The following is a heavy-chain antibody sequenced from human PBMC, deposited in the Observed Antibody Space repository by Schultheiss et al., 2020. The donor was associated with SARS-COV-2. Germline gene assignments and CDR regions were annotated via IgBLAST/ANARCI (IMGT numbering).Heavy chain of an antibody. CDR1: GFTFSNAW. V-gene: IGHV3-23*01. CDR2: ISGSGGST. Sequence: GGSLRLSCAASGFTFSNAWMSWVRQAPGKGLEWVSAISGSGGSTYYADSVKGRFTISRDNSKNTLYLQMNSLRAEDTAVYYCAREDGYNMLGYWGQGTLVTVSS. D-gene: IGHD5-24*01. J-gene: IGHJ4*02. CDR3: AREDGYNMLGY.